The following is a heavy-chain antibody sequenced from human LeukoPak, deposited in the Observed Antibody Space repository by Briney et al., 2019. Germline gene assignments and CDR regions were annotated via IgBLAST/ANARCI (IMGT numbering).Heavy chain of an antibody. CDR3: KGTGPLRYFDWLPRTTDY. D-gene: IGHD3-9*01. J-gene: IGHJ4*02. Sequence: GGSLRLSCTASGFTFGDYAMSWVRQAPGKGLEWVGFIRSKAYGGTTEYAASVKSRFTISRDDSKSIAYLQMNSLKTEDTAVYYCKGTGPLRYFDWLPRTTDYWGQGTLVTVSS. CDR2: IRSKAYGGTT. V-gene: IGHV3-49*04. CDR1: GFTFGDYA.